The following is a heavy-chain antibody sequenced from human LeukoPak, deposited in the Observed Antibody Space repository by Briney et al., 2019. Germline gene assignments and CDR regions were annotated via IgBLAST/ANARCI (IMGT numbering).Heavy chain of an antibody. V-gene: IGHV4-34*01. D-gene: IGHD6-6*01. J-gene: IGHJ4*02. CDR1: GGSFSGYY. CDR2: FNHGGST. CDR3: ARVLRSKYSSSSSGNIDY. Sequence: KPSETLSLTCAVYGGSFSGYYWSWIRQPPGKGLEWIGEFNHGGSTNYNPSLKSRVTISVDTSKNQFSLKLSSVTAADTAVYYCARVLRSKYSSSSSGNIDYWGQGTLVTVSS.